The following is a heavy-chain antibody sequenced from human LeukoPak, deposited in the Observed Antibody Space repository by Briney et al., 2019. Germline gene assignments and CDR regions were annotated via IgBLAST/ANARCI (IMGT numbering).Heavy chain of an antibody. CDR3: ARHIAARPDWFDP. Sequence: SVKVSCKASGGTFSSYAISWVRQAPGQGLEWLGRIIPILGIANYAQKFQGRVTITADKSTSTAYMELSSLRSEDTAVYYCARHIAARPDWFDPWGQGTLVTVSS. V-gene: IGHV1-69*04. J-gene: IGHJ5*02. D-gene: IGHD6-6*01. CDR1: GGTFSSYA. CDR2: IIPILGIA.